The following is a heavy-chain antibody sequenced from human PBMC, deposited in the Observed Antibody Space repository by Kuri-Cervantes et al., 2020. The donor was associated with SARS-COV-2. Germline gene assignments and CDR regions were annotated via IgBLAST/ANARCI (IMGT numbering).Heavy chain of an antibody. V-gene: IGHV4-59*01. J-gene: IGHJ2*01. Sequence: SETLSLTCTVSGGSISSYYWSWIRQPPGKGLEWIGYIYNSGSTNYNPSLKSRVTISVDTSKNQFSLKLSSVTAADTAVYHCARVSGSGSNWAWYFDLLGRGTLVTVSS. CDR3: ARVSGSGSNWAWYFDL. CDR1: GGSISSYY. D-gene: IGHD1-26*01. CDR2: IYNSGST.